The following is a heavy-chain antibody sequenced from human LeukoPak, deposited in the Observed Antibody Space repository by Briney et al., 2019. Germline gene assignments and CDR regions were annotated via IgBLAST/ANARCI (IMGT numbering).Heavy chain of an antibody. D-gene: IGHD5-18*01. V-gene: IGHV1-69*13. J-gene: IGHJ4*02. CDR2: IIPIFGTA. Sequence: SVKVSCKASGYTFTSCGISWVRQAPGQGLEWMGGIIPIFGTANYAQKFQGRVTITADESTSTAYVELSSLRSEDTAVYYCARPDEDRGYSYGYNYWGQGTLVTVSS. CDR1: GYTFTSCG. CDR3: ARPDEDRGYSYGYNY.